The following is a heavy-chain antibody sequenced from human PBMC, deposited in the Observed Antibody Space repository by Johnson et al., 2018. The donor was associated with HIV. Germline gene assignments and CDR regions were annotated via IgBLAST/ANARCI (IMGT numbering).Heavy chain of an antibody. CDR2: ITWNGDST. D-gene: IGHD3-16*01. CDR3: ARGQAGEGSTAGAFDV. J-gene: IGHJ3*01. V-gene: IGHV3-20*04. CDR1: GFTFDDYG. Sequence: VQLVESGGGVVRPGGSLRLACAASGFTFDDYGMSWVRQAPGKGLEWVSGITWNGDSTGYADSVKGRFTISRDNAKHSLYLQMNSLRAEDTALYYCARGQAGEGSTAGAFDVWGQGTMVTVSS.